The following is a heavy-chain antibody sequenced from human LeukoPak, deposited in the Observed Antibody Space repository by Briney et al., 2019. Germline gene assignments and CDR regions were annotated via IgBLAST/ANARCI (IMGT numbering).Heavy chain of an antibody. CDR2: ISGSGGST. J-gene: IGHJ4*02. Sequence: GGSLRLSCVASGFTFSSYAMSWVRQAPGKGLEWVSVISGSGGSTYYRDSVKGRFTISRDNSKNTVYLQMNSLRAEDTAVYYCAKDGTTTITFDYWGQGTLVVVSS. CDR1: GFTFSSYA. CDR3: AKDGTTTITFDY. D-gene: IGHD1-1*01. V-gene: IGHV3-23*01.